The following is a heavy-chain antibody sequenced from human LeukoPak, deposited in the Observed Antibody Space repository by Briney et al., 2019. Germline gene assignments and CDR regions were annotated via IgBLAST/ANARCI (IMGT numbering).Heavy chain of an antibody. D-gene: IGHD2-15*01. V-gene: IGHV1-46*01. CDR1: GYTFTSYY. CDR3: ARDMCSGGSCYPQTNQGAFDI. Sequence: GASVKVSCKASGYTFTSYYMHWVRQAPGQGLEWMGIINPSGGSTSYAQKFQGRVTMTRDMSTSTVYMELSSLRSEDTAVYYCARDMCSGGSCYPQTNQGAFDIWGQGTMVTVSS. J-gene: IGHJ3*02. CDR2: INPSGGST.